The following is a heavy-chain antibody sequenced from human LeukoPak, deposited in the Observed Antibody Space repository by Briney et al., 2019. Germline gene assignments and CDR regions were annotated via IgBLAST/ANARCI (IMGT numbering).Heavy chain of an antibody. CDR3: AQLQGGGGSYSYVDY. CDR1: GYGFTNYW. D-gene: IGHD1-26*01. V-gene: IGHV5-51*01. J-gene: IGHJ4*02. Sequence: GESLQISFKGSGYGFTNYWIGWGRRMPGKGLEGMGIIYPGDSDTRYIPSFQGQVTISADKSINTAYLQWTSLKASDSAMYYCAQLQGGGGSYSYVDYWGQGTLVTVSS. CDR2: IYPGDSDT.